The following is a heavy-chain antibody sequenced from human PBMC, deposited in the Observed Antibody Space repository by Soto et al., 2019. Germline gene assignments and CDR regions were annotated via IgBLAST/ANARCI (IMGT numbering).Heavy chain of an antibody. CDR2: ILVDGRT. CDR3: AKATATGGGAFAI. Sequence: PGGSLRLSCAASGFICSSYDMSWVRQAPGKGLEWVSTILVDGRTFYVDSVKGRFTISRDSSKNTVYLQMNSLTAGDTALYYCAKATATGGGAFAIPGQRTMVTASS. D-gene: IGHD2-8*02. J-gene: IGHJ3*02. V-gene: IGHV3-23*01. CDR1: GFICSSYD.